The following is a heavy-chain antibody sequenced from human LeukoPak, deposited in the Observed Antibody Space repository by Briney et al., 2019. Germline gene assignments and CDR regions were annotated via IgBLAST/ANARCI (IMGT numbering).Heavy chain of an antibody. D-gene: IGHD5-12*01. V-gene: IGHV3-7*01. CDR1: GFTFSTYW. CDR3: ARDSGLSGYDLLDY. Sequence: GGSLRLSCVDSGFTFSTYWMIWVRQAPGKGLEWVANIKYDGSEKYYVDSVKGRFTISRDNAKNSLYLQMNSLRAEDTAVYYRARDSGLSGYDLLDYWGQGTLVTVSS. CDR2: IKYDGSEK. J-gene: IGHJ4*02.